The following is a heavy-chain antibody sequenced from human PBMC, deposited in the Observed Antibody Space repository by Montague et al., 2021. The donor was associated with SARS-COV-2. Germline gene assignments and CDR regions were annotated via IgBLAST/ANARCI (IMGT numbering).Heavy chain of an antibody. CDR1: GFTFSSYS. CDR2: INTGGSYM. V-gene: IGHV3-21*01. Sequence: SLSLSWSASGFTFSSYSMNWVRQAPGKGLEWVSSINTGGSYMYYADSVKGRFTISRDNAKKSLYLQMNSLKAEDTAVYFRTRDGEMATIRYYFDYWSQGTLVTVSS. CDR3: TRDGEMATIRYYFDY. D-gene: IGHD5-24*01. J-gene: IGHJ4*02.